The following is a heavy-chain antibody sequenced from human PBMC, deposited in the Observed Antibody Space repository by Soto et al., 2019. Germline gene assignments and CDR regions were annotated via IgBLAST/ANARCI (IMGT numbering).Heavy chain of an antibody. J-gene: IGHJ6*02. D-gene: IGHD3-22*01. CDR3: ASAITYYYDSSGSHYYYYGMDV. CDR2: IIPIFGTA. V-gene: IGHV1-69*01. Sequence: QVQLVQSGAEVKKPGSSVKVSCKASGGTFSSYAISWVRQAPGQGLEWMGGIIPIFGTANYAQKFHGRVTITADESTSTAYMELSSLRSEDTAVYYCASAITYYYDSSGSHYYYYGMDVWGQGTTVTVSS. CDR1: GGTFSSYA.